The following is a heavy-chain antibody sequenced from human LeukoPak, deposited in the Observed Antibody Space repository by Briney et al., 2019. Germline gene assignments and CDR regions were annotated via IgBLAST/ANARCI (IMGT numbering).Heavy chain of an antibody. D-gene: IGHD2-15*01. Sequence: GGSLRLSCAASGFIFSTYEINWVRQAPGKGLERVSCISTSGDTTYYADSVEGRFTVSRDNAKNSLFMQMNSLRAEDTGIYYCARGAGYVFDYWGQGTLVAISS. J-gene: IGHJ4*02. V-gene: IGHV3-48*03. CDR1: GFIFSTYE. CDR2: ISTSGDTT. CDR3: ARGAGYVFDY.